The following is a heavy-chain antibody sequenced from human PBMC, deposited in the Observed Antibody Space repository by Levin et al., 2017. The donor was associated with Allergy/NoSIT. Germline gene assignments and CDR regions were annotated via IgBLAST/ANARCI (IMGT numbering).Heavy chain of an antibody. Sequence: GESLKISCAAFGFTFSNYGIYWVRQAPGKGLVWVSHINSDGSSTNYADSVKGRFTVSRDNAENTLYLEMDSLRAEDTAVYYCARDSSLQQWSTYFGMDVWGQGTTVTVSS. CDR1: GFTFSNYG. CDR2: INSDGSST. V-gene: IGHV3-74*01. CDR3: ARDSSLQQWSTYFGMDV. J-gene: IGHJ6*02. D-gene: IGHD6-19*01.